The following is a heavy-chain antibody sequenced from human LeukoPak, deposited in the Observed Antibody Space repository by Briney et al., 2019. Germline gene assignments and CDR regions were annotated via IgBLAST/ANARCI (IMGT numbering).Heavy chain of an antibody. CDR1: GGSISSSSYY. V-gene: IGHV4-61*02. Sequence: PSETLSLTCTVSGGSISSSSYYWSWIRQPAGKGLEWIERIYTSGSTNYNPSLKSRVTMSVDTSKNQFSLKLSSVTAADAAVYYSARSVMTTVSLWGQGTLVTVSS. J-gene: IGHJ4*02. CDR2: IYTSGST. CDR3: ARSVMTTVSL. D-gene: IGHD4-11*01.